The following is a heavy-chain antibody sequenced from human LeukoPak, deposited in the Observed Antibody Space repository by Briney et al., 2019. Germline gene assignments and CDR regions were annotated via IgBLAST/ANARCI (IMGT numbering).Heavy chain of an antibody. CDR1: GYTFTGYF. CDR3: ARDLSSTSWPFDY. J-gene: IGHJ4*02. D-gene: IGHD2-2*01. V-gene: IGHV1-2*02. CDR2: INPNSGGT. Sequence: GASVKVSCKASGYTFTGYFMHWVRQAPGQGLEWMGWINPNSGGTNYAQKFQGRVTMTRDTSISTAYMELSRLRSDDTAVYYCARDLSSTSWPFDYWGQGTLVTVSS.